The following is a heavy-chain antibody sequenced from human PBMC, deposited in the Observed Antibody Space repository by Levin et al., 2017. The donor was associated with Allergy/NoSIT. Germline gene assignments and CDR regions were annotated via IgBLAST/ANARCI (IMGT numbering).Heavy chain of an antibody. Sequence: PSETLFLTCTVSGGSISGGGYHWTWIRQHPEKGLEWIGYIYYSGSTFYNPSLKSRLMISVDTSKNQFSLNVSSVTAADTAVYYCAREDGSTFDFWGQGALVTVAS. J-gene: IGHJ4*02. D-gene: IGHD2-2*03. CDR2: IYYSGST. V-gene: IGHV4-31*03. CDR1: GGSISGGGYH. CDR3: AREDGSTFDF.